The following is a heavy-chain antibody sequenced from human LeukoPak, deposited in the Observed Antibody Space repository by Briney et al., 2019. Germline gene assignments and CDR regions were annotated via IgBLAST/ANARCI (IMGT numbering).Heavy chain of an antibody. V-gene: IGHV4-39*01. J-gene: IGHJ5*02. CDR3: AGRYCSGGSCYTTTHVNWFDP. CDR1: GGSISSSGYY. D-gene: IGHD2-15*01. Sequence: SETLSLTCTVSGGSISSSGYYWGWIRQPPGKGLEWIGSIYYSGSTYYNPSLKSRVTISVDTSKNQFSLKLSSVTAADTAVYYCAGRYCSGGSCYTTTHVNWFDPWGQGTLVTVSS. CDR2: IYYSGST.